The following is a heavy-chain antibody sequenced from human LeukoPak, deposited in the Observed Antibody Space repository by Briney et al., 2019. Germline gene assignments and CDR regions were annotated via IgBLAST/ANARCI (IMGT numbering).Heavy chain of an antibody. CDR2: IKSETDGGTT. J-gene: IGHJ4*02. CDR1: GFTFSSAW. D-gene: IGHD6-13*01. CDR3: TRRSSAAGRQYFDY. V-gene: IGHV3-15*07. Sequence: GSLRLSCAASGFTFSSAWMNWVRPAPGKGLEWVGRIKSETDGGTTDYAAPVKGTFTISRDDSENTLYLQMNSLKTEDTAVYYCTRRSSAAGRQYFDYWGQGTLVTVSS.